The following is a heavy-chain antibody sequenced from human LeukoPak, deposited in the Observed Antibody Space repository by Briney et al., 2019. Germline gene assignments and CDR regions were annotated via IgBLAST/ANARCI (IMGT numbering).Heavy chain of an antibody. CDR2: INHSGST. J-gene: IGHJ4*02. CDR3: ARDTYDGAVDY. V-gene: IGHV4-34*01. Sequence: SETLSLTCAVYGGSFSGYYWSWIRQPPGKGLEWIGEINHSGSTNYNPSLKSRVTISVDTSKNQFSLKLSSVTAADTAVYYCARDTYDGAVDYWGQGTLVTVSS. CDR1: GGSFSGYY. D-gene: IGHD3-22*01.